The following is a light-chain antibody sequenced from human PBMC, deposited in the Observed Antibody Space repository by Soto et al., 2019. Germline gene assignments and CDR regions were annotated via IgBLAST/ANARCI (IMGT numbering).Light chain of an antibody. CDR2: GAS. CDR1: QSISSSY. Sequence: EIVLTQSPDTLSLSPGERATLSCRASQSISSSYLAWYQQKPGQAPRLLIYGASTRATGIPDRFSGSGSGTDFILTINRLEPEDFAVYYCQQRINWPPLTFGQGTRLEIK. CDR3: QQRINWPPLT. J-gene: IGKJ5*01. V-gene: IGKV3D-20*02.